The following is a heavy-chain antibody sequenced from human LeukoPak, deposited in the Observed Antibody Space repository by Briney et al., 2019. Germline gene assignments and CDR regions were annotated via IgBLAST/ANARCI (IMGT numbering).Heavy chain of an antibody. Sequence: GGSLRLSCAASGLTVSKNYMSWVRQAPGKGLESVSVIYSGGSTYYADSVRGRFTVSRDDSRSTLFLQMNSLRVEDTAVYYCTKAPLRSCSGAFCYPFDYWGQGTLVTVSS. CDR2: IYSGGST. V-gene: IGHV3-53*05. CDR1: GLTVSKNY. CDR3: TKAPLRSCSGAFCYPFDY. D-gene: IGHD2-8*02. J-gene: IGHJ4*02.